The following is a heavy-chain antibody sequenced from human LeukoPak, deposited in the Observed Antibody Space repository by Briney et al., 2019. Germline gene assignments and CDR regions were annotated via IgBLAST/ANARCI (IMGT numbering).Heavy chain of an antibody. V-gene: IGHV6-1*01. CDR2: TYYRSKWYN. J-gene: IGHJ2*01. CDR3: ARVIRYFDL. D-gene: IGHD3-10*01. Sequence: SQTLSLTCAVSGDSVSSSSAVWNWIRQSPSRGLEWLGRTYYRSKWYNDYAVSVKSRITINPDTSKNQFSLQLNSVTPEDTAVYYCARVIRYFDLWGRGTLVTVSS. CDR1: GDSVSSSSAV.